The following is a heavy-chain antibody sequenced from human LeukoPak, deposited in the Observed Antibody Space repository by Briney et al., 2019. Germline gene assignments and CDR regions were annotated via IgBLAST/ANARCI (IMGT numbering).Heavy chain of an antibody. CDR3: ARVPRAVAATRDWYFDL. CDR1: GGSISSYY. V-gene: IGHV4-59*01. CDR2: IYYTGST. Sequence: SETLCLTCTVSGGSISSYYWSWIRQPPGKGLEWIGYIYYTGSTNYNPSLKSRVTISVDTSKNQFSLKLSSVTAADTAVYYCARVPRAVAATRDWYFDLWGRGTLVTVSS. D-gene: IGHD6-19*01. J-gene: IGHJ2*01.